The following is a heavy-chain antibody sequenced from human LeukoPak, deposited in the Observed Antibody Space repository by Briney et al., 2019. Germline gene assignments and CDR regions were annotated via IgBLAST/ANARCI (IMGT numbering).Heavy chain of an antibody. CDR3: AKNSRQKAYYDSSGPTDS. J-gene: IGHJ4*02. D-gene: IGHD3-22*01. V-gene: IGHV3-9*01. CDR1: GFTFDDYA. CDR2: ISWNSGSI. Sequence: HTGGSLRLSCAASGFTFDDYAMHWVRQAPGKGLEWVSGISWNSGSIDYVDSVKGRFTISRDNAKNSLYLQMNSLRVEDAAVYYCAKNSRQKAYYDSSGPTDSWGQGTLVTVSS.